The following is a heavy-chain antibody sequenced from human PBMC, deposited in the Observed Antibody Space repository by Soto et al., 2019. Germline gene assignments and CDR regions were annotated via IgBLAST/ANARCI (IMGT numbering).Heavy chain of an antibody. Sequence: QVQLMQSGAEVTKPGASVTLSCKTSGYTFMSYGLSWVRQAPGQGLEWMGWTVAGSGNRIYAQKFQDRINMNIDTSTNPGYMELRSLRSDDSALYFCARVSGYGSGSRHFDNWAREPWSPSPQ. CDR3: ARVSGYGSGSRHFDN. CDR1: GYTFMSYG. D-gene: IGHD3-10*01. V-gene: IGHV1-18*01. CDR2: TVAGSGNR. J-gene: IGHJ4*02.